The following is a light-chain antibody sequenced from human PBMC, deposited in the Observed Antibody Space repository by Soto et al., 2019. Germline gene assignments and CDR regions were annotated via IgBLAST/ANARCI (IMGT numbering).Light chain of an antibody. CDR1: NSNIGNNY. Sequence: QSVLTQPPSVSATPGRTVTISCSGSNSNIGNNYVSWYQQLPGTAPKLLIYDNNKRPSAIPGRFSGSKSGTSATLGITGLQTGDEADYYFRTCDSSLSAGVFGTGTKVTVL. CDR3: RTCDSSLSAGV. J-gene: IGLJ1*01. CDR2: DNN. V-gene: IGLV1-51*01.